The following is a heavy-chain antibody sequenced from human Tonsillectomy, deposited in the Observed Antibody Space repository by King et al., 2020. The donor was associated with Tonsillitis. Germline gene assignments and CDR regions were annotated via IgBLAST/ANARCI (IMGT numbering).Heavy chain of an antibody. CDR2: IYYSGRT. D-gene: IGHD2-15*01. CDR3: AGWGVVVVVDY. J-gene: IGHJ4*02. CDR1: GGSISSSSYY. Sequence: QLQESGPGLVKPSETLSLTCTVSGGSISSSSYYWGWIRQPPGKGLEWTGSIYYSGRTYYNPSLKSRVTISVDTSKNQFSLKLSSVTAADAAVYYCAGWGVVVVVDYWGQGTLVTVSS. V-gene: IGHV4-39*01.